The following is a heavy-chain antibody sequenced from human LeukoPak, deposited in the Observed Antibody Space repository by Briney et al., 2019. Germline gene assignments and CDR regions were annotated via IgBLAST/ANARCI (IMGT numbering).Heavy chain of an antibody. CDR1: GGSISSYY. Sequence: SSETLSLTCTVSGGSISSYYWSWIRQPAGKGLEWIGRIYTSGSTNYNPSLKSRVTISVDTPKNQFSLKLSSVTAADTAVYYCARARGLQGVWSHYYPYMDVWGKGTTVTVSS. CDR3: ARARGLQGVWSHYYPYMDV. D-gene: IGHD3-3*01. CDR2: IYTSGST. J-gene: IGHJ6*03. V-gene: IGHV4-4*07.